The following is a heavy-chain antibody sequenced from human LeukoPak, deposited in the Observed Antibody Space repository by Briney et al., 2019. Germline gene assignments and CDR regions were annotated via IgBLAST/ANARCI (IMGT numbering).Heavy chain of an antibody. CDR1: GFTFSSYG. CDR3: AKDKYSSGWAYYYYGMDV. D-gene: IGHD6-19*01. CDR2: ISYDGSNK. Sequence: PGGSLRLSCAASGFTFSSYGMHWVRQAPGKGLEWVAVISYDGSNKYYADSVKGRFTISRDNSKNTLYLQMNSLRAEDTAVYYCAKDKYSSGWAYYYYGMDVWGQGTTVTVSS. V-gene: IGHV3-30*18. J-gene: IGHJ6*02.